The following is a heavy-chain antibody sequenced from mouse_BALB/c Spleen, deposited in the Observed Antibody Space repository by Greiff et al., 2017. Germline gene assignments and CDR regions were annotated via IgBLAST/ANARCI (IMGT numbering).Heavy chain of an antibody. J-gene: IGHJ3*01. Sequence: EVKLQQSGPELVKPGASVKISCKASGYSFTGYYMHWVKQSHVKSLEWIGRINPYNGATSYNQNFKDMASLTVDKSSSTAYMELHSLTSEASAVYCCARGPSWFAYWGQGTLVTVSA. V-gene: IGHV1-31*01. CDR3: ARGPSWFAY. CDR2: INPYNGAT. CDR1: GYSFTGYY.